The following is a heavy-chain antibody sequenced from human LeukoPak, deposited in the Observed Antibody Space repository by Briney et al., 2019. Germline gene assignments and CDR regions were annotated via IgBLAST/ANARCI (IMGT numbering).Heavy chain of an antibody. CDR3: ARDWVAGVPFDAFDI. J-gene: IGHJ3*02. CDR1: GFTLSSYW. CDR2: IKEEGSEK. V-gene: IGHV3-7*03. Sequence: GGSLRLSCAASGFTLSSYWMSWVRQAPGKGLEWVANIKEEGSEKYYVDSVKCRFTISRDNAQNSVYLHMNSLTAEDTALYYCARDWVAGVPFDAFDIWGQGTMVSVSS. D-gene: IGHD3-10*01.